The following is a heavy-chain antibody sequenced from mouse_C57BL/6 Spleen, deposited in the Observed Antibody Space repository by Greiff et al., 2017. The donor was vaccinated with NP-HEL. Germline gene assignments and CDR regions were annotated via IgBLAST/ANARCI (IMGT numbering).Heavy chain of an antibody. Sequence: QVHVKQSGAELVKPGASVKMSCKASGYTFTSYWITWVKQRPGQGLEWIGDIYPGSGSTNYNEKFKSKATLTVDTSSSTAYMQLSSLTSEDSAVYYCARFYYDYDDYYAMDYWGQGTSVTVSS. CDR1: GYTFTSYW. D-gene: IGHD2-4*01. V-gene: IGHV1-55*01. J-gene: IGHJ4*01. CDR2: IYPGSGST. CDR3: ARFYYDYDDYYAMDY.